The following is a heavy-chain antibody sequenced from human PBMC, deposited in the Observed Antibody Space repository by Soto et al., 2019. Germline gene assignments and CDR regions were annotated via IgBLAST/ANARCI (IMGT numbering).Heavy chain of an antibody. CDR3: ARDKVVAFEDYYYYYGMDV. Sequence: ASVKVSCKASGYTFTSYGISWVRQAPGQGLEWMGWISAYNGNTNYAQRLQGRVTMTTDTSTSTAYMELRSLRSDDTAVYYCARDKVVAFEDYYYYYGMDVWGQGTTVTVSS. V-gene: IGHV1-18*01. J-gene: IGHJ6*02. CDR2: ISAYNGNT. D-gene: IGHD2-15*01. CDR1: GYTFTSYG.